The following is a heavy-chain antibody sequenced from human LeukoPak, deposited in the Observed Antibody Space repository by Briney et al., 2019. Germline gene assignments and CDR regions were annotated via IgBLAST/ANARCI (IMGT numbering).Heavy chain of an antibody. CDR3: SRYIRRRPQFDY. Sequence: SETLSLTCTVSGGSISSIDYYWGWIRQPPGKGLEWIGNILYSGNTFYHPSLKSRITIAVDTSKNQFSLNLSSVTAADTAVYYCSRYIRRRPQFDYWGPGTLVTVSS. CDR2: ILYSGNT. J-gene: IGHJ4*02. V-gene: IGHV4-39*01. CDR1: GGSISSIDYY.